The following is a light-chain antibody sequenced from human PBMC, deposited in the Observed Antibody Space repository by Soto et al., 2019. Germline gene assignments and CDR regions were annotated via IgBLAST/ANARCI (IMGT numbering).Light chain of an antibody. CDR2: GAS. CDR3: QQYDDWPRT. Sequence: ERVMTLSPATLSVSPGERATLSCRASQSVRSNLAWYQQTPGQAPRLLIYGASTRATGIPDRFRGSGSGTEFTLTISSLQSEDFASYYCQQYDDWPRTFGQGTRVQIK. CDR1: QSVRSN. V-gene: IGKV3D-15*01. J-gene: IGKJ1*01.